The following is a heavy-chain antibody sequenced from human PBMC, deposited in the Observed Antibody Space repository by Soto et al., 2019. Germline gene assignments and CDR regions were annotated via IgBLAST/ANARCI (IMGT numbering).Heavy chain of an antibody. Sequence: QLQLQESGPGLVKPSETLSLTCTVSGGSISSSSYYWGWIRQPPGKGLEWIGSIYYSGSTYYNPSLKSRVTIAVYTSKNQCSLKLSSVTAADTAVYYCARRSDCGGDCYYNLFDPWGQGTLVTVS. CDR2: IYYSGST. CDR3: ARRSDCGGDCYYNLFDP. V-gene: IGHV4-39*01. J-gene: IGHJ5*02. CDR1: GGSISSSSYY. D-gene: IGHD2-21*02.